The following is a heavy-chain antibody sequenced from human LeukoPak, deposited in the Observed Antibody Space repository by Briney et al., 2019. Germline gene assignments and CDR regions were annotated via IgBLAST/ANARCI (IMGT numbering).Heavy chain of an antibody. CDR2: ISSSSSYL. V-gene: IGHV3-21*01. Sequence: KTGGSLRLSCAASGFTLNTYNMNWVRQAPGKGLEWVSSISSSSSYLFFADSVKGRFSISRDNAKNSLYLQMNSLRAEDTAVYYCARALWFGETFPAYWGQGTLVTVSS. D-gene: IGHD3-10*01. CDR3: ARALWFGETFPAY. J-gene: IGHJ4*02. CDR1: GFTLNTYN.